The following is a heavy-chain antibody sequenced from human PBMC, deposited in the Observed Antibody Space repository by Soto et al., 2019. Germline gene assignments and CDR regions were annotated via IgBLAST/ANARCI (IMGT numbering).Heavy chain of an antibody. CDR2: ISAGGDTT. V-gene: IGHV3-23*01. CDR3: ARRV. Sequence: EVQVSESGGGLVQPGGSLRLSCATSGFTFSNYPMNWVRQAPGKGLEWVSGISAGGDTTYYADSVKGRFTIFRDNSNNSVSLQMNSLRVADTAVYYCARRVWGQGTLVTVSS. J-gene: IGHJ4*02. CDR1: GFTFSNYP.